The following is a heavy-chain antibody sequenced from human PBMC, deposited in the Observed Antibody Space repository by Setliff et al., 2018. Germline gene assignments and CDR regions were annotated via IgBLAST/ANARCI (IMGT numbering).Heavy chain of an antibody. V-gene: IGHV4-61*02. CDR2: IYIGGSA. CDR3: AREQWLDPPGYYYMDV. D-gene: IGHD6-19*01. CDR1: GFSLSTSG. J-gene: IGHJ6*03. Sequence: SGPTLVNPTPTLTLTCTFSGFSLSTSGVGVGWIRQPAGKGLEWIGHIYIGGSANYNPPLKSRVTMSIDTSKNQFSLKLNSVTAADMAVYYCAREQWLDPPGYYYMDVWAKGTTVTVSS.